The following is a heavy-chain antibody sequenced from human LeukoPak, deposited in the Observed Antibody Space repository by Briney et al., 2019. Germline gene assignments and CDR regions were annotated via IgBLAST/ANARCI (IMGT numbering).Heavy chain of an antibody. CDR2: ISGSGDNT. V-gene: IGHV3-23*01. Sequence: PGGSLRLSCAASGFTFSNYAMSWVRQAPGKGLEWVSAISGSGDNTYYADSVKGRFTVSRDNSKNTLYVQMKSLRAEDTAVYYCAKDFVVVPGNVNYFDYWGQGTLVNVSS. J-gene: IGHJ4*02. CDR3: AKDFVVVPGNVNYFDY. D-gene: IGHD2-21*02. CDR1: GFTFSNYA.